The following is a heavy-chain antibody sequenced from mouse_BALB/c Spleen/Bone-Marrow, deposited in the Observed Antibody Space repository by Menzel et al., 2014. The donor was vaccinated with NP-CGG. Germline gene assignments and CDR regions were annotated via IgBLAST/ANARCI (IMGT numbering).Heavy chain of an antibody. CDR1: GFTFSSYG. D-gene: IGHD2-4*01. V-gene: IGHV5-6-3*01. CDR3: TSLSSMITAAWFAY. Sequence: EVKLMESGGGLVQPGGFLKLSCAASGFTFSSYGMSWVRQNIDKRLELVATIKSNGGSTYYPDSVKGRFSISRDNAKNTLYLQMSSLKSEDTAMYYCTSLSSMITAAWFAYWGQGTLVTISA. J-gene: IGHJ3*01. CDR2: IKSNGGST.